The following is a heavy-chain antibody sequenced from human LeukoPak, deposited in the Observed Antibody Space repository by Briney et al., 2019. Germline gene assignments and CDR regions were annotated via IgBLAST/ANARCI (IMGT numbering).Heavy chain of an antibody. CDR2: ISSSGSTI. J-gene: IGHJ6*02. CDR1: GFTFSSYE. V-gene: IGHV3-48*03. D-gene: IGHD3-3*01. Sequence: GGSLRLSCAASGFTFSSYEMNCVRQAPGKGLEWVSYISSSGSTIYYADSVKGRFTISRDNAKNSLYLQMNSLRAEDTAVYYCARSNYDFWSGLPHYGMDVWGQGTTVTVSS. CDR3: ARSNYDFWSGLPHYGMDV.